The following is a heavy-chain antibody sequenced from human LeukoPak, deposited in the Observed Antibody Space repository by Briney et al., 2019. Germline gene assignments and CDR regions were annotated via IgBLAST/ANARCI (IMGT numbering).Heavy chain of an antibody. CDR1: GYTFTSYA. V-gene: IGHV1-3*01. D-gene: IGHD1-20*01. Sequence: ASVKVSCKASGYTFTSYAMHWVRQAPGQRLEWMGWINAGNGNTKYSQKFQGRVTITRDTSASTAYMELSSLRSDDTAVYYCARGGYNWNYLDYWGQGTLVTVSS. CDR2: INAGNGNT. CDR3: ARGGYNWNYLDY. J-gene: IGHJ4*02.